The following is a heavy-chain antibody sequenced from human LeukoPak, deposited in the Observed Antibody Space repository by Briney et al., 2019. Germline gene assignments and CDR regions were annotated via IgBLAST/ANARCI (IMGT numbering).Heavy chain of an antibody. CDR2: ISYGENST. CDR3: ARGKTATTSLNY. CDR1: GFTFNKDA. J-gene: IGHJ4*02. V-gene: IGHV3-30-3*01. D-gene: IGHD1-14*01. Sequence: GKYLRRSCAASGFTFNKDAIHWVRHAPGKGLEGGSVISYGENSTYYADPVRGRFTISRDNSKNSLYLHVSSLRPEDTAVYYCARGKTATTSLNYWGQGTRVTVSS.